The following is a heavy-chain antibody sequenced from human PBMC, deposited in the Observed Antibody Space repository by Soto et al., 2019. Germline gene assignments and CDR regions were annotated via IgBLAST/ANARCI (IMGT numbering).Heavy chain of an antibody. J-gene: IGHJ4*02. D-gene: IGHD5-18*01. CDR1: GYTLTSNY. CDR3: ARAAGYNYGYPPDH. V-gene: IGHV1-46*01. Sequence: XSVKVPCKASGYTLTSNYMHWVRQAPGQGLEWMGVMNPSVGSTTYAQKFQGRVTMTRDTSTSTVYMELSSLRSEDTAVYHCARAAGYNYGYPPDHWGLGTLVTVSS. CDR2: MNPSVGST.